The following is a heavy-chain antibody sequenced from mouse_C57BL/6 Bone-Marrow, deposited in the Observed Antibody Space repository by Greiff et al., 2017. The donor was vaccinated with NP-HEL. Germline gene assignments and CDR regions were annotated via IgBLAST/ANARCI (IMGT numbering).Heavy chain of an antibody. V-gene: IGHV5-9-1*02. Sequence: EVMLVESGEGLVKPGGSLKLSCAASGFTFSSYAMSWVRQTPEKRLEWVAYISSGGDYIYYADTVKGRFTISRDNARNTLYLQMSSLKSEDTAMYYCTRGSSSYHYYAMDYWGQGTSVTVSS. D-gene: IGHD1-1*01. J-gene: IGHJ4*01. CDR2: ISSGGDYI. CDR1: GFTFSSYA. CDR3: TRGSSSYHYYAMDY.